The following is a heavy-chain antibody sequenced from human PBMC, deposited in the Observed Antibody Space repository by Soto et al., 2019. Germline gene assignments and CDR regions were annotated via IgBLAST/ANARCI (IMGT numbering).Heavy chain of an antibody. V-gene: IGHV1-69*06. D-gene: IGHD3-10*01. Sequence: SVKVSCKASGVTFSSYAISWVRQAPGQGLEWMGGIIPIFGTANYAQKFQGRVTITADKSTSTAYMELSSLRSEDTAVYYCARDGATKYYYGSGSQTYYYYGMDVWGQGTTVTVSS. J-gene: IGHJ6*02. CDR3: ARDGATKYYYGSGSQTYYYYGMDV. CDR2: IIPIFGTA. CDR1: GVTFSSYA.